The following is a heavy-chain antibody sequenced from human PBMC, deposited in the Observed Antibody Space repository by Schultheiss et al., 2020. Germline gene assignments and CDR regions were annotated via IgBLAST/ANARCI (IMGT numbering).Heavy chain of an antibody. CDR2: ISSSSSYI. V-gene: IGHV3-21*01. CDR3: ARARDIVATRAFDI. Sequence: GGSLRLSCAASGFTFSNYWMSWVRQAPGKGLEWVSSISSSSSYIYYADSVKGRFTISRDNAKNSLYLQMNSLRAEDTAVYYCARARDIVATRAFDIWGQGTMVTVSS. D-gene: IGHD5-12*01. J-gene: IGHJ3*02. CDR1: GFTFSNYW.